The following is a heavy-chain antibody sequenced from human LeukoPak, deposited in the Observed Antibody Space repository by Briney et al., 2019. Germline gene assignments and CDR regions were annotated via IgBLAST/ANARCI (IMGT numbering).Heavy chain of an antibody. D-gene: IGHD4/OR15-4a*01. CDR2: IYSGGST. V-gene: IGHV3-53*01. J-gene: IGHJ4*02. Sequence: SGGSLRLSCAASGFTVSSNYMSWVRQAPGKGLEWVSVIYSGGSTYYADSVKGRFTISRDNSKSTLYLQMNSLRAEDTAVYYCARESTMANFDYWGQGTLVTVSS. CDR3: ARESTMANFDY. CDR1: GFTVSSNY.